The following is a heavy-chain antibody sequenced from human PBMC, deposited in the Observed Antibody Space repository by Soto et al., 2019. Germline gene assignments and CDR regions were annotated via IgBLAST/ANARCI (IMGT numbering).Heavy chain of an antibody. J-gene: IGHJ6*02. V-gene: IGHV4-34*01. CDR2: ISHSGST. CDR3: ARERVVLVRAAVRVWDDYQYYGMDV. CDR1: CGSLIDDY. D-gene: IGHD2-2*02. Sequence: SETLSLTGASYCGSLIDDYWIWIRQPPGKGLDCIGKISHSGSTNYNPSLKSRVTISADTSKNQFSLRLSSVTAADTAVYYCARERVVLVRAAVRVWDDYQYYGMDVWGQGTTVTVSS.